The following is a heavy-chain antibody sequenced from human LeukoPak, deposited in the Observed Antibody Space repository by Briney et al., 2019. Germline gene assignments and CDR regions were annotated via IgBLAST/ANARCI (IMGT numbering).Heavy chain of an antibody. V-gene: IGHV1-8*01. CDR3: ARLSQTPDYYSNGGYYYLGY. D-gene: IGHD3-22*01. CDR2: MNPNTGRT. CDR1: RYTFTSYD. J-gene: IGHJ4*02. Sequence: ASVKVSCKASRYTFTSYDINWVREAAGHGLEWMGWMNPNTGRTGFAQKFQGRLTMSRDTSISTAYMELSSLRSEDTAEYYCARLSQTPDYYSNGGYYYLGYWGQGTPVTVSS.